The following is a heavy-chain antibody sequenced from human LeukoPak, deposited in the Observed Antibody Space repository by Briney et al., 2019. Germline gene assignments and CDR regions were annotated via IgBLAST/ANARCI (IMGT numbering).Heavy chain of an antibody. V-gene: IGHV3-23*01. CDR3: AKDWMTPVIYYFDD. J-gene: IGHJ4*02. Sequence: GGSLRLSCAASGFTFSRYAMSWVRQAPGKGLEWVYTYYADSVKGRFTISRGNSKNTLYLQMNSLRAEDTAVYYCAKDWMTPVIYYFDDWGQGTLVAVSS. CDR1: GFTFSRYA. D-gene: IGHD4-17*01.